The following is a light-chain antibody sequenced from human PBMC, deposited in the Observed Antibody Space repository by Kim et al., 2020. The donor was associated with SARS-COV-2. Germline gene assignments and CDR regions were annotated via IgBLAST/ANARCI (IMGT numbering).Light chain of an antibody. V-gene: IGKV1-16*02. CDR1: QDIKNK. CDR2: AAS. CDR3: QQYHSYPVT. Sequence: VSIGDRVTMSCRASQDIKNKLVWFQQKPGKAPKSLIYAASSLQSGVPSKFSGSGSGTDFTLTISSLQPEDFATYYCQQYHSYPVTFGQGTRLEIK. J-gene: IGKJ5*01.